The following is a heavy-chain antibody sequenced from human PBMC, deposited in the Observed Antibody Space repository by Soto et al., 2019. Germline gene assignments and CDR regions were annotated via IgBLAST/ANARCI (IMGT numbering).Heavy chain of an antibody. V-gene: IGHV4-61*01. J-gene: IGHJ6*02. CDR3: ARDSAGLYYYDKDYYYYGMDV. CDR1: GGSVSSGSYY. D-gene: IGHD3-22*01. Sequence: SETLSLTCTVSGGSVSSGSYYWSWIRQPPGKGLEWIGYIYYSGSTNYNPSLKSRVTISVDTSKNQFSLKLSSVTAADTAVYYCARDSAGLYYYDKDYYYYGMDVWGQGTTVTVS. CDR2: IYYSGST.